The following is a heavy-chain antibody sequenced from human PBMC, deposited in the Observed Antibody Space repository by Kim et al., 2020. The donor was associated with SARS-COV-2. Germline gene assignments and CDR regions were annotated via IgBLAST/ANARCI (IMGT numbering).Heavy chain of an antibody. CDR3: ARDRVTTGTTLIDY. Sequence: AQKLQGRVTMTTDTSTSTAYMELRSLRSDDTAVYYCARDRVTTGTTLIDYWGQGTLVTVSS. D-gene: IGHD1-1*01. V-gene: IGHV1-18*01. J-gene: IGHJ4*02.